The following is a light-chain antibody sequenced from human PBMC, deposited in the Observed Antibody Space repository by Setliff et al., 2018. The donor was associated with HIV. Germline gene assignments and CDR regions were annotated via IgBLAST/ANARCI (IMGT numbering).Light chain of an antibody. Sequence: ALTQPASVSGSPGQSITISCAETSSDVGGYNYVTWYQQHPGKAPKLMISDVSNRPSGVSNRFSGSKSGNTASLTISGLQAEDEADYYCSSYTSSTPLYVFGTGTKVTVL. CDR2: DVS. J-gene: IGLJ1*01. CDR1: SSDVGGYNY. V-gene: IGLV2-14*03. CDR3: SSYTSSTPLYV.